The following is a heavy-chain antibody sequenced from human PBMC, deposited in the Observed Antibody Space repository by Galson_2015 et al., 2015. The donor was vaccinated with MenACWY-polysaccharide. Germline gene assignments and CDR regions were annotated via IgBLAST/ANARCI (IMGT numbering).Heavy chain of an antibody. CDR3: AREARGFDY. D-gene: IGHD3-10*01. J-gene: IGHJ4*02. CDR2: ISSSSGTM. Sequence: SLRLSCAASGFTFSSYNMNWVRQAPGKELEWVSYISSSSGTMYYVDSVKGRFTISRDNAKNSLYLQMNSLRAEDTAVYYCAREARGFDYWGQGILVTVSS. CDR1: GFTFSSYN. V-gene: IGHV3-48*01.